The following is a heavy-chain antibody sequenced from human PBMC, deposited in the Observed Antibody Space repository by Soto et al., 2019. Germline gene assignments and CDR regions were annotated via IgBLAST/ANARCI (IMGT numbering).Heavy chain of an antibody. CDR1: GYSFIRYW. D-gene: IGHD6-13*01. Sequence: GESLKISCKGSGYSFIRYWIGWVRQKPGKGLEWMAIIYPGDSETRYSPSFQGQVTISADKSINTAYLQWSSLEASDTALYYCVAAGGTGLDNWGQGSLVTVSS. CDR3: VAAGGTGLDN. V-gene: IGHV5-51*01. J-gene: IGHJ4*02. CDR2: IYPGDSET.